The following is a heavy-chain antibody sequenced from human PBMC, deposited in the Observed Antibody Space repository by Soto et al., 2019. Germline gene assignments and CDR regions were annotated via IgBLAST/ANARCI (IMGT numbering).Heavy chain of an antibody. CDR1: GDSMTKYY. V-gene: IGHV4-4*07. J-gene: IGHJ4*02. D-gene: IGHD1-26*01. Sequence: QVQLQESGPGLVKPSETLSLTCNVSGDSMTKYYWSWIRQPAGKGLEWIGRVYMSGSTNYNPSLKSRATMSIDTSNNHFSLDLKSVTAADTAVYYCARTVGAAYYFDFWGQGALVTVSS. CDR3: ARTVGAAYYFDF. CDR2: VYMSGST.